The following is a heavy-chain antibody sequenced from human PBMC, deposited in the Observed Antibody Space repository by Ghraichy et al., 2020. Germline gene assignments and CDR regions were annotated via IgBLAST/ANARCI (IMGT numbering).Heavy chain of an antibody. V-gene: IGHV1-2*02. D-gene: IGHD6-19*01. CDR3: VRVSPGWFFDY. Sequence: ASVKVSCKASGYMFTLNDHYLHWIRQAPGQGLEWVGWISPTTGDTRSAPKFQDRVTMTRDTSISTAYMEMSSLSSDDMAVYFCVRVSPGWFFDYWGQGTLVTVSS. CDR1: GYMFTLNDHY. CDR2: ISPTTGDT. J-gene: IGHJ4*02.